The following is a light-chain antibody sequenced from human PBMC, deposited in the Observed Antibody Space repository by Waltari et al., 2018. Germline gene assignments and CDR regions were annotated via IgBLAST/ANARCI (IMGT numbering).Light chain of an antibody. CDR3: QQYKMWLQT. Sequence: EIVMTQSPATLSVSPGDRATLSCRASESVSGNLAWYQQKPGQAPRLLIYGTVTRATGIPARFSGSGSGTEFTLTISSLQSEDFAVYHCQQYKMWLQTFGQGTKVEIK. CDR2: GTV. CDR1: ESVSGN. V-gene: IGKV3-15*01. J-gene: IGKJ1*01.